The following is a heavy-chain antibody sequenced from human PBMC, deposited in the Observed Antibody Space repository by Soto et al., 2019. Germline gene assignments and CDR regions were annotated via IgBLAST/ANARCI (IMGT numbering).Heavy chain of an antibody. CDR1: GFTFSSYG. CDR3: ASAQDCGDLIDY. J-gene: IGHJ4*02. V-gene: IGHV3-33*01. Sequence: QVQLVESGGGVVQPGRSLRLSCAASGFTFSSYGLHWVRQSPGKGLEWVALIWYDGSNKYYADSVKGRFTISSDNSKKTLNLQMNSLRAEDTAVYYCASAQDCGDLIDYWGQGTLVTVSS. CDR2: IWYDGSNK. D-gene: IGHD4-17*01.